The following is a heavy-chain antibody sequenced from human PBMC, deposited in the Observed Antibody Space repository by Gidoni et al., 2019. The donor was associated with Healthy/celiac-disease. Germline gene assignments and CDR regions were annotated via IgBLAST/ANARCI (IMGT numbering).Heavy chain of an antibody. V-gene: IGHV3-23*01. Sequence: EVQLLESGGGLVQPGGSLRLSCAASGFTFSSYAMSWVRQAPGKGLEWVSAISGSGGSTYYADSVKGRFTISRDNSKNTLYLQMNSLRAEDTAVYYCASPTQEWLVPASLDYWGQGTLVTVSS. CDR3: ASPTQEWLVPASLDY. CDR1: GFTFSSYA. CDR2: ISGSGGST. D-gene: IGHD6-19*01. J-gene: IGHJ4*02.